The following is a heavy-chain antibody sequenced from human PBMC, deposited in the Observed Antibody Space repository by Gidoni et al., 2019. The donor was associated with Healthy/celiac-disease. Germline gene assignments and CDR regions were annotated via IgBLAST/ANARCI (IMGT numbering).Heavy chain of an antibody. D-gene: IGHD3-3*01. V-gene: IGHV3-30-3*01. CDR2: ISYDGSNK. J-gene: IGHJ5*02. Sequence: QVKLVESGGGVVQPGRSLRLPCAASGFTFSSYAMHWVRQAPGKGLEGVAVISYDGSNKYYADSVKGRFTISRDNSKNTLYLQMNSLRAEDTAVYYCARADFSHNWFDPWGQGTLVTVSS. CDR1: GFTFSSYA. CDR3: ARADFSHNWFDP.